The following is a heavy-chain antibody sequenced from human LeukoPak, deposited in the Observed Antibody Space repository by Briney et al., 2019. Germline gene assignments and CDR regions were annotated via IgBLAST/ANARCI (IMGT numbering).Heavy chain of an antibody. V-gene: IGHV1-69*13. Sequence: GASVKVSCKASGYTXTGYYIHWVRQAPGQGLEWMGGIIPIFGTANYAQKFQGRVTIAADESTSTAYMELSSLRSEDTAVYYCARALSPDIAVAETGYYFDYWGQGTLVTVSS. CDR3: ARALSPDIAVAETGYYFDY. D-gene: IGHD6-19*01. J-gene: IGHJ4*02. CDR2: IIPIFGTA. CDR1: GYTXTGYY.